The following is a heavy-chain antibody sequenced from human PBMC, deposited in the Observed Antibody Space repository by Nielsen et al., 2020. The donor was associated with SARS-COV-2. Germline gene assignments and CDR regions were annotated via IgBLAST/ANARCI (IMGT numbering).Heavy chain of an antibody. V-gene: IGHV3-9*01. J-gene: IGHJ4*02. CDR2: ISWNSGSI. Sequence: GGSLRLSCAASGFTFADYAMHWVRQAPGKGLEWVSGISWNSGSIGYADSVKGRFTISRDNSKNTLYLQMNSLRAEDTAVYYCAREEEGIDYWGQGTLVTVSS. D-gene: IGHD6-13*01. CDR1: GFTFADYA. CDR3: AREEEGIDY.